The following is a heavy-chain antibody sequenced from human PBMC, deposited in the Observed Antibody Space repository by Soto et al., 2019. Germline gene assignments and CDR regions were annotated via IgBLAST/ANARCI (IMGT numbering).Heavy chain of an antibody. J-gene: IGHJ2*01. CDR3: ARPLWRDDYNWGYFDL. CDR1: GFTFSSYA. V-gene: IGHV3-30-3*01. D-gene: IGHD4-4*01. Sequence: ESGGGVVQPGRSLRLSCAASGFTFSSYAMHWVRQAPGTGLEWMAVISYDGSNKYYADSVKGRFTISRDNSKNTLYLQMNSLRAEDTAVYYCARPLWRDDYNWGYFDLWGRGTLVTVSS. CDR2: ISYDGSNK.